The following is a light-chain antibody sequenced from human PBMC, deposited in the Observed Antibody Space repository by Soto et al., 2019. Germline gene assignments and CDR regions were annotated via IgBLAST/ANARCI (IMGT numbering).Light chain of an antibody. Sequence: DIQMTQSPSSLSASVGDRVTITCQASQDIKSYLNWYQQKVGKAPKLLIYDASNLETGVPSRFSGSGSGTHFTFTINSLQPEDTATYYCQQYDNVPPYTFGQGTKLEIK. CDR2: DAS. V-gene: IGKV1-33*01. CDR1: QDIKSY. J-gene: IGKJ2*01. CDR3: QQYDNVPPYT.